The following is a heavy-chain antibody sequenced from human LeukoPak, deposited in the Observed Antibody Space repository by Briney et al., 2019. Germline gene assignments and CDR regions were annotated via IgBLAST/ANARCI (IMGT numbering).Heavy chain of an antibody. V-gene: IGHV3-74*01. Sequence: GGSLRLSCAASGFTFSDYWMHWVRQAPGKGLVWVSRISSDGSRVTYADSVKGRFTISRDNSKNTLYLQMNSLRAEDTAVYYCAKVPILGYCSGGSCRNFDYWGQGTLVTVSS. CDR1: GFTFSDYW. J-gene: IGHJ4*02. CDR2: ISSDGSRV. CDR3: AKVPILGYCSGGSCRNFDY. D-gene: IGHD2-15*01.